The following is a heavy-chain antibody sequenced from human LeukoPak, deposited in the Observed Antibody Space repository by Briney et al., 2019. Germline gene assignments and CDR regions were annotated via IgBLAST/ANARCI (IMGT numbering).Heavy chain of an antibody. Sequence: PGGSLRLSCTASGXTFSSYGMSWVRQAPGKGLERVSGISGSGGSTYYADSVKGRFSISRDNSKNTLYLQMNSLRAEDTAVYYCAKVTFGGGFYFDYWGQGTLVTVSS. CDR1: GXTFSSYG. V-gene: IGHV3-23*01. CDR2: ISGSGGST. D-gene: IGHD3-16*01. J-gene: IGHJ4*02. CDR3: AKVTFGGGFYFDY.